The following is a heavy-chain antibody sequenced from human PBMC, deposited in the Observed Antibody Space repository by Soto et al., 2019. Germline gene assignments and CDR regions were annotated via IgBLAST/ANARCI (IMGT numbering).Heavy chain of an antibody. V-gene: IGHV1-18*04. J-gene: IGHJ4*02. CDR1: GYTFTNYG. D-gene: IGHD2-15*01. CDR3: ARGTAGGLRGGVSY. CDR2: ISAYNGDT. Sequence: ASVKVSCKTSGYTFTNYGITWVRQAPGQGLKWMGWISAYNGDTNYAQKFQGRVIMTTDTSTTTAYMELRSLRSDDTAVYYCARGTAGGLRGGVSYWGQGTLVTVSS.